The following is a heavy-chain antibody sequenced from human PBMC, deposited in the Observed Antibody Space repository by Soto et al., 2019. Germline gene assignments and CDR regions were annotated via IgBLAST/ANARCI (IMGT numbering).Heavy chain of an antibody. J-gene: IGHJ4*02. CDR2: ISINGQGI. CDR3: ANDRAYPRDYFHF. V-gene: IGHV3-23*01. Sequence: GVTLSVSWAAAGLPFSSYARSWVSKVSVKGLEWVSAISINGQGIYYADSVRGRLTISRDNSRNTVFLHMDSLRAEDTAVYYCANDRAYPRDYFHFWGQGTLVTVSS. CDR1: GLPFSSYA.